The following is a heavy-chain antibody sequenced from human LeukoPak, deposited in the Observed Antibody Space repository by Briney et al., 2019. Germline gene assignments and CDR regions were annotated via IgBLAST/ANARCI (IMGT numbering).Heavy chain of an antibody. CDR2: ISSSGSTI. J-gene: IGHJ4*02. CDR3: ARDSPDLDHYYGSGSPNYYFDY. D-gene: IGHD3-10*01. V-gene: IGHV3-11*04. CDR1: GFTFSDYY. Sequence: GGSLRLSCAASGFTFSDYYMSWIRQAPGKGLEWVSYISSSGSTIYYADSVKGRFTISRDNAKNSLYLQMNSLRAEDTAVYYCARDSPDLDHYYGSGSPNYYFDYWGQGTLVTVSS.